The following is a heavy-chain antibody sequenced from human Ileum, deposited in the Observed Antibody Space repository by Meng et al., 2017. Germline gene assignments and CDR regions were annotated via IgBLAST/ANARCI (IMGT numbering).Heavy chain of an antibody. J-gene: IGHJ4*02. CDR3: ARGSLWFGELTAQDY. D-gene: IGHD3-10*01. V-gene: IGHV1-2*06. CDR1: GYTFTGYY. CDR2: INPNSGGT. Sequence: QGQLVQSGGEVKKPGASVKVSCKASGYTFTGYYMHWVRQAPGQGLEWMGRINPNSGGTNYAQKFQGRVTMTRDTSISTAYMELSRLRSDDTAVYYCARGSLWFGELTAQDYWGQGTLVTVSS.